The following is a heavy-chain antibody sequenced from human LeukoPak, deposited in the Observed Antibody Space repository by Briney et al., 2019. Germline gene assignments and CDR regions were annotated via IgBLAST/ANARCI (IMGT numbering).Heavy chain of an antibody. CDR1: GGSFSGYY. CDR3: ARGRDYLVVVAATRQTTKKGALDI. Sequence: SETLSLTCAVYGGSFSGYYWSWIRQPPGKGLEWIGEINHSGSTNYNPSLKSRVTISVDTSKNQFSLKLSSVTAADTAVYYCARGRDYLVVVAATRQTTKKGALDIWGQGTMVTVSS. V-gene: IGHV4-34*01. D-gene: IGHD2-15*01. CDR2: INHSGST. J-gene: IGHJ3*02.